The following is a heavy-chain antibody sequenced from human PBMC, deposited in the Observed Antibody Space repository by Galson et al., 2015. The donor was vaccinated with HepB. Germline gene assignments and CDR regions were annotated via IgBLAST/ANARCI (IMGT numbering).Heavy chain of an antibody. CDR3: AREYYYDSSGYYWSRFDL. V-gene: IGHV1-3*01. CDR1: GYTFTSYG. J-gene: IGHJ2*01. D-gene: IGHD3-22*01. CDR2: INAGNGNT. Sequence: SVKVSCKASGYTFTSYGISWVRQAPGQRLEWMGWINAGNGNTKYSQKFQGRVTITRDTSASTAYMELSSLRSEDTAVYYCAREYYYDSSGYYWSRFDLWGRGTLVTVSS.